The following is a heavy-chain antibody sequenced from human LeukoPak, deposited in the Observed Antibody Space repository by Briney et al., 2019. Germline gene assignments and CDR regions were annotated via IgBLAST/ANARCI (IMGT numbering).Heavy chain of an antibody. J-gene: IGHJ6*03. Sequence: GGSLRLSCAASGFDFSTQWMSWVRQAPGKGLEWVAIVNQSATQKYYVDSVKGRFTISRDNAKNSLYLQMNSLRAEDTAVYYCARVASPSTVTTFYYYYYYMDVWGKGTTVTISS. V-gene: IGHV3-7*01. CDR2: VNQSATQK. CDR3: ARVASPSTVTTFYYYYYYMDV. D-gene: IGHD4-17*01. CDR1: GFDFSTQW.